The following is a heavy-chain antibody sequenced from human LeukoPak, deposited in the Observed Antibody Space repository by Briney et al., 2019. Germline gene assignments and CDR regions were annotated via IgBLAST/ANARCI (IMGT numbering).Heavy chain of an antibody. CDR3: ARANQEEVTMGRGAAFDY. CDR2: IIPILGIA. Sequence: SVKVSCKASGGTFSSYAISWVRQAPGQGLERMGRIIPILGIANYAQKFQGRVTITADKSTSTAYMELSSLRSEDTAVYYCARANQEEVTMGRGAAFDYWGQGTLVTVSS. D-gene: IGHD3-10*01. CDR1: GGTFSSYA. J-gene: IGHJ4*02. V-gene: IGHV1-69*04.